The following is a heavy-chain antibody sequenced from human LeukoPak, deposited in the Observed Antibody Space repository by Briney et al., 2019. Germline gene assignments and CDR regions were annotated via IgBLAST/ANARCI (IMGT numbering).Heavy chain of an antibody. J-gene: IGHJ4*02. D-gene: IGHD1-1*01. CDR3: ARVREGSPDIYNWFDY. CDR1: GGSISSYY. V-gene: IGHV4-59*01. Sequence: SETLSLTCTVSGGSISSYYWSWIRQPPGKGLEWIGYIYYSGSPNYSPSLKSRVTMSVDTSKNQFSLRLTSVTAADTAVYYCARVREGSPDIYNWFDYWGQGTLVTVSS. CDR2: IYYSGSP.